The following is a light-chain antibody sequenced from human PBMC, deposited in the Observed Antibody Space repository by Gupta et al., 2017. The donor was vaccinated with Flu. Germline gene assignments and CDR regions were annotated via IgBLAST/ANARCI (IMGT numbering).Light chain of an antibody. CDR1: HSNIGRHT. CDR2: NDN. CDR3: ATWDDSRNGPV. J-gene: IGLJ3*02. Sequence: QSLLTQPPSSSGTPGQRVTISCSGSHSNIGRHTLSWYPPLPGPAPNLLIQNDNHRPSAVPARFSGSKAGTSASLTTSGLQAEDEGDFYCATWDDSRNGPVFGGGTRWTVL. V-gene: IGLV1-44*01.